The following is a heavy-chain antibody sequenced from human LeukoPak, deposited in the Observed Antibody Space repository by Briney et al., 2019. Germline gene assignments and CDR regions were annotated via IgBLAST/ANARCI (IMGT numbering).Heavy chain of an antibody. J-gene: IGHJ4*02. CDR2: IFHTGDV. CDR3: ARVVASTSIDS. D-gene: IGHD2-15*01. Sequence: SETLSLTCTVSGHSINSGYFWGWVRQPPGKGPEWIGSIFHTGDVYYNPSLRSRVTLSIDTSRNQVSLKVTSVTAADTALYYCARVVASTSIDSWGQGILVTVSS. CDR1: GHSINSGYF. V-gene: IGHV4-38-2*02.